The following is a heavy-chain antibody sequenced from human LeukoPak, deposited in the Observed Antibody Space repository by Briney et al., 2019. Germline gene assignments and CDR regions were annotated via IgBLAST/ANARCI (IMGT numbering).Heavy chain of an antibody. D-gene: IGHD3-3*01. J-gene: IGHJ4*02. CDR2: IWYDGSNK. CDR1: GFTFSSYG. Sequence: GGSLRLSCAASGFTFSSYGMHWVRQAPGKGLEWVAVIWYDGSNKYYADSVKGRFTISRDNSKNTLYLQMNSLRAEDTAVYYCAKDSKRFLERSPYYFDYWGQGTLVTVSS. V-gene: IGHV3-33*06. CDR3: AKDSKRFLERSPYYFDY.